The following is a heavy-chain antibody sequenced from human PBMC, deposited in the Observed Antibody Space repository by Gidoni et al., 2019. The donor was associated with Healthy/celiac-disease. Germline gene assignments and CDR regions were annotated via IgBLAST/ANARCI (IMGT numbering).Heavy chain of an antibody. J-gene: IGHJ4*02. CDR1: GFTFSSYA. Sequence: EVQLVESGGGLVQPGGSLRLSCSAAGFTFSSYAMHWVRQAPGKGLEYVSAISSNGVSTYYADSVKGRFTISRDNSKNTLYLQMSSLRAEDTAVYYCVKDGGGSGWLPFDYWGQGTLVTVSS. D-gene: IGHD6-19*01. V-gene: IGHV3-64D*06. CDR2: ISSNGVST. CDR3: VKDGGGSGWLPFDY.